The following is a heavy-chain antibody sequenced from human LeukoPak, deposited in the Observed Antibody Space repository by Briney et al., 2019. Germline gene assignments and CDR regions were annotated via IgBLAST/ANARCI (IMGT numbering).Heavy chain of an antibody. V-gene: IGHV3-21*01. Sequence: PGGSLRLSCAASGFTFSSYSMNWVRQAPGKGLEWVSSISSSSSYIYYADSVKGRFTISRDNAKNSLYLQMNSLRAEDTAVYYCARGHGSGSYYTYYYYYYYGVDVWGQGTTVTVSS. CDR2: ISSSSSYI. CDR1: GFTFSSYS. J-gene: IGHJ6*02. CDR3: ARGHGSGSYYTYYYYYYYGVDV. D-gene: IGHD3-10*01.